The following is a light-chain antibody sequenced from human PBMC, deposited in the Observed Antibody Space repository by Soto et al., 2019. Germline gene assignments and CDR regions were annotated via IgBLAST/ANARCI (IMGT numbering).Light chain of an antibody. V-gene: IGLV2-8*01. J-gene: IGLJ3*02. Sequence: QSALTHPPSASGSPGQSVTISCTGTSSDVGCYNYVSWYQQYPGKAPKLILYAVTQRPSGVPDRFSGSKSGNTASLTVSGLQADDEADYYCSSYSGWINWVFGGGTKLTVL. CDR2: AVT. CDR1: SSDVGCYNY. CDR3: SSYSGWINWV.